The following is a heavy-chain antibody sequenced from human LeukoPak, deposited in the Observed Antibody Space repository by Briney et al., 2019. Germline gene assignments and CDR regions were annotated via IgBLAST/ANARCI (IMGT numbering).Heavy chain of an antibody. J-gene: IGHJ6*03. V-gene: IGHV1-8*03. CDR1: GYTFTSYD. CDR3: ARARRGVVPAAQGSYYYYYMDV. CDR2: MNPNSGNT. Sequence: ASVKVSCKASGYTFTSYDINWVRQATGQGLEWMGWMNPNSGNTGYAQKFQGRVTITRNTSISTAYMELSSLRSEDTAVYYCARARRGVVPAAQGSYYYYYMDVWGKGTTVTVSS. D-gene: IGHD2-2*01.